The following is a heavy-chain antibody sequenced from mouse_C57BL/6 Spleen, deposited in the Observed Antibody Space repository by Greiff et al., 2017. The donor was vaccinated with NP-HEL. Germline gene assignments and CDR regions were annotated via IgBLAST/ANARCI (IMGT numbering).Heavy chain of an antibody. J-gene: IGHJ4*01. V-gene: IGHV1-55*01. D-gene: IGHD1-1*01. Sequence: QVQLQQPGAELVKPGASVKMSCKASGYTFTSYWITWVKQRPGQGLEWIGDIYPGSGSTNYNEKFKSKATLTVDTSYSTAYMQLSSRTSEDSAVYYCARGGSSLLAMGYWGQGTSVTVSS. CDR2: IYPGSGST. CDR1: GYTFTSYW. CDR3: ARGGSSLLAMGY.